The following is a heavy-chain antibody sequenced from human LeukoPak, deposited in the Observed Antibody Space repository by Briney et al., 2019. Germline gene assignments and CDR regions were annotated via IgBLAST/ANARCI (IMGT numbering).Heavy chain of an antibody. V-gene: IGHV4-34*01. D-gene: IGHD6-13*01. Sequence: SETLSLTCAVYGGSFSGYYWSWIRQPPGKGLEWIGEINHSGSTNYNPSLKSRVTISVDTSKNQFSLKLSSVTAADTAVYYCAKSSSSWSRGAFDIWGQGTMVTVSS. CDR2: INHSGST. CDR1: GGSFSGYY. CDR3: AKSSSSWSRGAFDI. J-gene: IGHJ3*02.